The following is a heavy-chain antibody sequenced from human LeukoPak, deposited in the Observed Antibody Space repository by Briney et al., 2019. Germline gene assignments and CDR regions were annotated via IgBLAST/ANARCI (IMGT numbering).Heavy chain of an antibody. CDR1: GGSINSSTYY. Sequence: SETLSLTCTVSGGSINSSTYYWVWIRQPPGKGLEWIGHIYYTGRTNYNPSLKSRVTISVDTSKNQFSLKLSSVTAADTAVYYCARVASAVADYWGQGTLVTVSS. CDR3: ARVASAVADY. D-gene: IGHD6-19*01. V-gene: IGHV4-39*07. CDR2: IYYTGRT. J-gene: IGHJ4*02.